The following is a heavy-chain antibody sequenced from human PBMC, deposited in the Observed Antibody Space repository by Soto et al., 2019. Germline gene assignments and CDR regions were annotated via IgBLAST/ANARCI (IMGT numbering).Heavy chain of an antibody. J-gene: IGHJ4*02. V-gene: IGHV3-74*01. CDR1: GFTFSSYW. CDR2: INSDGSTT. D-gene: IGHD5-18*01. CDR3: ARVNPGYSYVND. Sequence: GGSLRLSCAASGFTFSSYWMLWVRQAPGKGLVWVSRINSDGSTTSYADSVKGRFTISRDNAKNTLYLQMNSLRAEDTAVYYCARVNPGYSYVNDWGQGTLVTVSS.